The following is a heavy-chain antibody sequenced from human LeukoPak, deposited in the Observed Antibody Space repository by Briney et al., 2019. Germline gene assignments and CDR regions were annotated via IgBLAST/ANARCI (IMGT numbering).Heavy chain of an antibody. CDR2: ISSSSSYT. J-gene: IGHJ5*02. D-gene: IGHD3-10*01. Sequence: PGGSLRLSCAASGLTFSDYYMSWIRQAPGKGLEWVSYISSSSSYTNYADSVKGRFTISRDNAKNSLYLQMNSLRAEDTAVYYCARFGGYGSGSYSNWFDPWGQGTLVTVSS. CDR1: GLTFSDYY. V-gene: IGHV3-11*06. CDR3: ARFGGYGSGSYSNWFDP.